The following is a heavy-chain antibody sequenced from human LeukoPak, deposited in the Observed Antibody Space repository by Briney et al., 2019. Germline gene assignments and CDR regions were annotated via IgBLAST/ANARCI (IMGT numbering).Heavy chain of an antibody. Sequence: PGGSLRPSCAASGFTFSSYEMNWVRQAPGKGLEWVSGIGAGGRSTYYADSVKGRFTISRDNSKNTLYLQMNSLRAEDTAVYYCARDSGSYGINYFDYWGQGTLVTVSS. CDR2: IGAGGRST. J-gene: IGHJ4*02. D-gene: IGHD1-26*01. CDR3: ARDSGSYGINYFDY. CDR1: GFTFSSYE. V-gene: IGHV3-23*01.